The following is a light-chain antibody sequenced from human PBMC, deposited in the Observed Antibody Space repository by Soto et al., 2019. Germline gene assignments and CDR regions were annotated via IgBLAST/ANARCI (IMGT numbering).Light chain of an antibody. Sequence: QSALTQPRSVSESPGQSVTISCTGTSSDVGGYNCVSWYQQHPGKVPKLMIYDVSKRPSGVPDRFSGSKSGNMASLTISGLQAEDEADYYCCSYAGSYTVIFGGGTKVTVL. CDR2: DVS. J-gene: IGLJ2*01. CDR3: CSYAGSYTVI. CDR1: SSDVGGYNC. V-gene: IGLV2-11*01.